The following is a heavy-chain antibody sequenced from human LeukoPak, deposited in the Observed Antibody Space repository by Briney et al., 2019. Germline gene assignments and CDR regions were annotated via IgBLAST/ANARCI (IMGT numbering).Heavy chain of an antibody. CDR3: ARDSRYCSGGSCYFGDY. CDR1: GFTFSSYA. D-gene: IGHD2-15*01. CDR2: ISGSGGST. V-gene: IGHV3-23*01. J-gene: IGHJ4*02. Sequence: GGSLRLSCAASGFTFSSYAMSWVRQAPGKGLEWVSAISGSGGSTYYADSVKGRFTISRDNSKNTLYLQMSSLRAEDTAVYYCARDSRYCSGGSCYFGDYWGQGTLVTVSS.